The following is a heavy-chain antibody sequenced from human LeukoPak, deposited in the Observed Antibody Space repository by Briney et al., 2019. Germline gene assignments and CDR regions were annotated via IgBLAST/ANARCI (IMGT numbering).Heavy chain of an antibody. J-gene: IGHJ4*02. CDR1: GFTFDDYA. CDR3: AKAHSYQLLPFSGDY. Sequence: GGSLRLSCAASGFTFDDYAMHWVRQAPGKGLEWVSGISWNSGSIGYADSVKGRFTISRDNAKNSLYLQMNSLRAEDTALYYCAKAHSYQLLPFSGDYWGQGTLVTVSS. D-gene: IGHD2-2*01. CDR2: ISWNSGSI. V-gene: IGHV3-9*01.